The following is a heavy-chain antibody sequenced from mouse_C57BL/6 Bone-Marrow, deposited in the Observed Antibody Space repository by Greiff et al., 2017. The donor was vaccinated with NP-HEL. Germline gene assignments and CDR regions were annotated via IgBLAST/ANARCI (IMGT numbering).Heavy chain of an antibody. CDR3: ARSDLLGFAY. J-gene: IGHJ3*01. V-gene: IGHV7-3*01. CDR2: IRNKANGYTT. CDR1: GFTFPDYY. Sequence: EVTVEESGGGLVQPGGSLSLSCAASGFTFPDYYMSWVRPPPGKALAWLGFIRNKANGYTTEYSASVKGRFTISRDKSQSILYHQMNALRAEDSATYYCARSDLLGFAYWGQGTLVTVSA. D-gene: IGHD2-1*01.